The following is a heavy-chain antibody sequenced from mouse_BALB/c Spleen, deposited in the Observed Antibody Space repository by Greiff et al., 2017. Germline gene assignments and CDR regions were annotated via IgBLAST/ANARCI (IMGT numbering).Heavy chain of an antibody. CDR1: GFTFSSYG. CDR2: ISSGGSYT. V-gene: IGHV5-6*03. J-gene: IGHJ3*01. D-gene: IGHD2-4*01. CDR3: ARIHDYDRGFAY. Sequence: EVKLMESGGGLVKPGGSLKLSCAASGFTFSSYGMSWVRQTPDKRLEWVATISSGGSYTYYPDSVKGRFTISRDNAKNTLYLQMSSLKSEDTAMYYCARIHDYDRGFAYWGQGTLVTVSA.